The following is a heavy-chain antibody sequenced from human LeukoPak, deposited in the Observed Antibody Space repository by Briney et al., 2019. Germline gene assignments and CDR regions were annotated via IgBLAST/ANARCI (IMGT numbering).Heavy chain of an antibody. CDR1: GFTFDDYG. J-gene: IGHJ4*02. Sequence: GGSLRLSCAASGFTFDDYGMSWVRHAPGKGLEWVSGINWNGGSTGYADSVKGRFTISRDNAKNSLYLQMNSLRAEDTALYYCAREAQGYSYGSYYFDYWGQGTLVTASS. V-gene: IGHV3-20*04. CDR3: AREAQGYSYGSYYFDY. D-gene: IGHD5-18*01. CDR2: INWNGGST.